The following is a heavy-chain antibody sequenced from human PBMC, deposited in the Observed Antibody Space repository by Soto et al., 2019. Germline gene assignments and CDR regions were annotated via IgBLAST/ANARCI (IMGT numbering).Heavy chain of an antibody. J-gene: IGHJ4*02. D-gene: IGHD1-26*01. CDR3: ASGSGDYFVLDS. CDR2: AHSRGTT. V-gene: IGHV4-59*01. Sequence: QVQLQESGPGLVRPSETLSLTCNVSVSSITSYYWNWIRQPPGKGLEWVCYAHSRGTTNYNPSLMSRLAISVDTSTDQLSLRLTAVTAADTAIYFCASGSGDYFVLDSWGQGTLVTVSS. CDR1: VSSITSYY.